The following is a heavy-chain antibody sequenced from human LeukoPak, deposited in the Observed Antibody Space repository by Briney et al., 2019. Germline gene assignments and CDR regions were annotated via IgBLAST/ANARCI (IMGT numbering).Heavy chain of an antibody. D-gene: IGHD3-10*01. Sequence: GGSLRLSCTASGFNFSTYWMTWVRQVPGKGLEGGANIKEDGSEIYYVDAVKGRFSISRDNAKTSLYLQMHSLSVADTGLYYCVTDQTGRHPYFFDYWGQGTLVTVSS. CDR1: GFNFSTYW. CDR3: VTDQTGRHPYFFDY. J-gene: IGHJ4*02. V-gene: IGHV3-7*01. CDR2: IKEDGSEI.